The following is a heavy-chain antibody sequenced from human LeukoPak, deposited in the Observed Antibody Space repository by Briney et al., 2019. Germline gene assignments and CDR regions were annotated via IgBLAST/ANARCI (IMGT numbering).Heavy chain of an antibody. D-gene: IGHD3-3*01. CDR2: INPSGGST. J-gene: IGHJ4*02. CDR1: GYTSTSYY. CDR3: ARGRGVDDFWSGYYTDY. Sequence: ASVKVSCKASGYTSTSYYMHWVRQAPGQGLEWMGIINPSGGSTSYAQKFQGRVTMTRDTSTSTVYMELSSLRSEDTAVYYCARGRGVDDFWSGYYTDYWGQGTLVTVSS. V-gene: IGHV1-46*01.